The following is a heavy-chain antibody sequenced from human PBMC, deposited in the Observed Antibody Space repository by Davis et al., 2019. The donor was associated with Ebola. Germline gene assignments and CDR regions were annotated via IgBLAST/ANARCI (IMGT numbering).Heavy chain of an antibody. CDR2: INPSGGST. D-gene: IGHD6-13*01. Sequence: ASVKVSCKASGYTFTSYYMHWVRQAPGQGLEWMGIINPSGGSTSYAQKFQGRVTMTRDTSTSTVYMELSSLRSEDTAVYYCARDLYSSSWYRTNYYYYGMDVWGQGTTVTVSS. J-gene: IGHJ6*02. CDR3: ARDLYSSSWYRTNYYYYGMDV. V-gene: IGHV1-46*01. CDR1: GYTFTSYY.